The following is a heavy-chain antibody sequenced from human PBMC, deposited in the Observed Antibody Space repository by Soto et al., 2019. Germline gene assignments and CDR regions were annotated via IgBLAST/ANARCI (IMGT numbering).Heavy chain of an antibody. CDR1: GGSIGSSSYY. CDR3: ARVYGSSGYYPDY. Sequence: SETLSLTCTVSGGSIGSSSYYWCWIRHPPGKGLEWIGSIYYSGSTYYNPSLKSRVTISVDTSKNQFSLKLSSVTAADTAVYYCARVYGSSGYYPDYWGQGTLVTVSS. CDR2: IYYSGST. J-gene: IGHJ4*02. V-gene: IGHV4-39*01. D-gene: IGHD3-22*01.